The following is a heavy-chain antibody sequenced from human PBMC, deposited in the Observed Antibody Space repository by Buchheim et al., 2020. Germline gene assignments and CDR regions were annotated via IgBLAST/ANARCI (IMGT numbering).Heavy chain of an antibody. V-gene: IGHV3-30*04. D-gene: IGHD3-3*01. CDR3: ARGGFGYWYFDL. Sequence: QVQLVESGGGVVQPGRSLRLSCAASGFTFSSYALHWVRQAPGKGLEWVSFISYDGLDKPYADSVKGRFSISRDNSTKTLFLQVNSLKTEDTAVYYCARGGFGYWYFDLWGRGTL. CDR1: GFTFSSYA. J-gene: IGHJ2*01. CDR2: ISYDGLDK.